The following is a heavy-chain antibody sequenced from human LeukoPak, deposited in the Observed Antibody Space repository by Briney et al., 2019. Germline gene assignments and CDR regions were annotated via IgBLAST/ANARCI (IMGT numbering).Heavy chain of an antibody. J-gene: IGHJ4*02. Sequence: GGSLRLSCAASGFTFSSYAMHWVRQAPGKGLEWVAVISYDGSNKYYADSVKGRFTISRDNSKNTLYLQMNSLRAEDTAVYYCASGKWELPFDYWGQGTLVTVSS. V-gene: IGHV3-30-3*01. CDR3: ASGKWELPFDY. CDR2: ISYDGSNK. D-gene: IGHD1-26*01. CDR1: GFTFSSYA.